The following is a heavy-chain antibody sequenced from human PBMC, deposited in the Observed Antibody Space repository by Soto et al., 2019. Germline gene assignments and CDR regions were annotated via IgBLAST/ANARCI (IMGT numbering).Heavy chain of an antibody. D-gene: IGHD3-10*01. V-gene: IGHV3-23*01. J-gene: IGHJ4*02. CDR1: GFTFSNYA. Sequence: GGSLRLSCAASGFTFSNYAMSWVRQAPGKGLEWVSAISGGGITTYYADSVKGRFTISRDNSKNTLYLQMNSLRAEDTAVYYCAKDRDYPRDYFHYWGQGTLVTVSS. CDR2: ISGGGITT. CDR3: AKDRDYPRDYFHY.